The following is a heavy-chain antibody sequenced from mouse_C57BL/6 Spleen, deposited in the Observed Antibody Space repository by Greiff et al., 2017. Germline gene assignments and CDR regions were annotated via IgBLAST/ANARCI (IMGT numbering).Heavy chain of an antibody. J-gene: IGHJ3*01. CDR3: AREEIYDDYDGAWFAY. CDR2: INPNNGGT. CDR1: GYTFTDYN. D-gene: IGHD2-4*01. Sequence: VQLQQSGPELVKPGASVKMSCKASGYTFTDYNMHWVKQSHGKSLEWIGYINPNNGGTSYNQKFKGKATLTVNKSSSTAYMELRSLTSEDSAVXYCAREEIYDDYDGAWFAYWGQGTLVTVSA. V-gene: IGHV1-22*01.